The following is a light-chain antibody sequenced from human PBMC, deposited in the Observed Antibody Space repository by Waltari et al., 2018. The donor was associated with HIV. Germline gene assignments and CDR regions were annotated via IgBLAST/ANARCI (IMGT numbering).Light chain of an antibody. J-gene: IGLJ3*02. CDR2: EDS. CDR3: YSRDSSGNSWV. Sequence: SYELTQPPSVSVYPGQTARITCSGDALPKRHAYWYQQKSGQAPVLVIYEDSKRPSGIPERFSGSSSGTMATLTISGAQVEDEADYYCYSRDSSGNSWVFGGGTKLTVL. V-gene: IGLV3-10*01. CDR1: ALPKRH.